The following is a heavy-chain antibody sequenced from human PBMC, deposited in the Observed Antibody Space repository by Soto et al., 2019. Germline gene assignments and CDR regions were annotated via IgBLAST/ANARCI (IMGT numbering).Heavy chain of an antibody. CDR2: IKSNIDGGAR. V-gene: IGHV3-15*01. J-gene: IGHJ4*02. D-gene: IGHD1-1*01. CDR1: GFSLNDAG. Sequence: GSLRLSCADSGFSLNDAGMSWVRQAPGKGLEWVGRIKSNIDGGARDYAAPVKGRFSVSRDDSKNTLYLQMDSLTTEDTAIYYCTRDRTGDTGVQFDYWGQGTLVTVSS. CDR3: TRDRTGDTGVQFDY.